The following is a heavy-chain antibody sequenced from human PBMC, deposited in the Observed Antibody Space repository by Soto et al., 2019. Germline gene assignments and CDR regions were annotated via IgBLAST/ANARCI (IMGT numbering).Heavy chain of an antibody. CDR1: GFTFSSYS. Sequence: GGSLRLSCAASGFTFSSYSMNWVRQAPGKGLEWVSSISSSSSYIYCADSVKGRFTISRDNAKNSLYLQMNSLRAEDTAVYYCARENRIQLWLPPPSDYWGQGTLVTVSS. CDR3: ARENRIQLWLPPPSDY. J-gene: IGHJ4*02. CDR2: ISSSSSYI. V-gene: IGHV3-21*01. D-gene: IGHD5-18*01.